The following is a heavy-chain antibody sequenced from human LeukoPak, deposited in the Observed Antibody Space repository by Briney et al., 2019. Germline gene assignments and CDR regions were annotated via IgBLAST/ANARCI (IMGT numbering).Heavy chain of an antibody. CDR3: ARAGYYYDSSGYSTFDY. CDR2: ISSSSSYI. J-gene: IGHJ4*02. CDR1: GFTFSSYS. V-gene: IGHV3-21*01. Sequence: GGSLRLSCAASGFTFSSYSMNWVRQAPGKGLEWVSSISSSSSYIYYADSVKGRFTISRDNAENSLYLQMNSLRAEDTAVYYCARAGYYYDSSGYSTFDYWGQGTLVTVSS. D-gene: IGHD3-22*01.